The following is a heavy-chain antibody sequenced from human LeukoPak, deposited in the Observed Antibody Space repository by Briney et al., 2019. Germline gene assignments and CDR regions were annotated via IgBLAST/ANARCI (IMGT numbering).Heavy chain of an antibody. CDR2: IKSKTDGGTT. CDR1: GFTFSNAW. Sequence: KTGGSLRLSCAASGFTFSNAWMSWVRQAPGKELEWVGRIKSKTDGGTTDYAAPVKGRFTISRDDSKNTLYLQMNSLKTEDTAVYYCTTRITMIVVVLGAFDIWGQGTMVTVSS. V-gene: IGHV3-15*01. J-gene: IGHJ3*02. CDR3: TTRITMIVVVLGAFDI. D-gene: IGHD3-22*01.